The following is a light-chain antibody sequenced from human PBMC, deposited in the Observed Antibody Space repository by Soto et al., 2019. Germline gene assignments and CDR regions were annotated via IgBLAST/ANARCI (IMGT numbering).Light chain of an antibody. CDR3: FSYAGDTTLQI. CDR2: EGS. Sequence: QSALTQPASVSGSPGQSITISCTGTSSDDGTYNLVSWYQHHPGKAPKLMIYEGSKRPSGVSNRFSGSKSGNTASLTISGLQAEDEADYYCFSYAGDTTLQILGGGTKLTVL. CDR1: SSDDGTYNL. J-gene: IGLJ2*01. V-gene: IGLV2-23*01.